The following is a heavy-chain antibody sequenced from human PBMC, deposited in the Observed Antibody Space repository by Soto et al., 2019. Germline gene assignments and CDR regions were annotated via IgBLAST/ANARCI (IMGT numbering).Heavy chain of an antibody. CDR3: AKGREVVRHYHYSGFDV. J-gene: IGHJ6*02. Sequence: EVQLLESGGDLVQPGGSLRLSCAASGFTFSSYAMSWVRQAPGKGLEWLSTISGSGGDKYYADSVKGRFTISRDNSRATLDVQLNSLRAEDTAVYYCAKGREVVRHYHYSGFDVWGQGTTVTVSS. CDR1: GFTFSSYA. V-gene: IGHV3-23*01. D-gene: IGHD2-15*01. CDR2: ISGSGGDK.